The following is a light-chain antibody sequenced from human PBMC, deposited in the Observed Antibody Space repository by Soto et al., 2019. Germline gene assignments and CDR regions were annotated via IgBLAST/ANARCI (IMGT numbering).Light chain of an antibody. CDR2: EGS. V-gene: IGLV2-23*01. CDR1: SSDVGSYNL. J-gene: IGLJ1*01. Sequence: QSVLTQPASVSGSPGQSITISCTGTSSDVGSYNLVSWYQQHPGKAPKLMIYEGSKRPSGVSDRFSDSTSGNTASLTISELQAEDEADYYCCSYAGSSTYVFGTGTKITVL. CDR3: CSYAGSSTYV.